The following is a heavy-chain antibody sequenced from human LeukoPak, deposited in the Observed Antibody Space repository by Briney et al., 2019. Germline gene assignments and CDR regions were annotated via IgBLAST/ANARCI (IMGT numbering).Heavy chain of an antibody. Sequence: ASVKVSCKASGYTFTSYGISWVRQAPGQGLEWMGWISAYNGNTNYAQKLQGRVTMTTDTSTTTAYMELRSLRSDDTAVYYCARGSTYYDFWSGYYTGDYWGQGTLVTVSS. J-gene: IGHJ4*02. V-gene: IGHV1-18*01. D-gene: IGHD3-3*01. CDR3: ARGSTYYDFWSGYYTGDY. CDR2: ISAYNGNT. CDR1: GYTFTSYG.